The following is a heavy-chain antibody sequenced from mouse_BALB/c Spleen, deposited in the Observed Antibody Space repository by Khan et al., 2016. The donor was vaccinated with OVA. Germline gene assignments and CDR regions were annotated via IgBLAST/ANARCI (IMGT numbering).Heavy chain of an antibody. J-gene: IGHJ3*01. D-gene: IGHD2-1*01. Sequence: QVQLQQSGAELVKPGTSVKISCKASGYTFTSYYMYWVKQRPGQGLEWIGGINPNNGDSNFNEKFKSKATLTVDKSSSTAYMQLGILTSEDSAVYNCARSRYGTPIANWGQGTLGTITA. CDR3: ARSRYGTPIAN. CDR1: GYTFTSYY. V-gene: IGHV1S81*02. CDR2: INPNNGDS.